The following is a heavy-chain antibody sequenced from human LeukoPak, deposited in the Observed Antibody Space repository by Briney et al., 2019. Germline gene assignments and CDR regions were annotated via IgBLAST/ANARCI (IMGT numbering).Heavy chain of an antibody. J-gene: IGHJ5*02. CDR3: ARGGGGAAAGFYFNIVRWFDP. CDR2: INPNSGGT. V-gene: IGHV1-2*02. Sequence: ASVKVSCKASGYTFTGYYMHWVRQAPGQGLEWMGWINPNSGGTNYTQKFQGRVTMTRDTSISTAYMELSRLRSDDTAVYYCARGGGGAAAGFYFNIVRWFDPWGQGTLVTVSS. CDR1: GYTFTGYY. D-gene: IGHD6-13*01.